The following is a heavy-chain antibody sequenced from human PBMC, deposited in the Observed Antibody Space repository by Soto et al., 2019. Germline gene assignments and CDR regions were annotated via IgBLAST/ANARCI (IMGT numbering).Heavy chain of an antibody. Sequence: PGESLKISCNGSGYSFTIYWITWVRQMPGKGLEWMGMIYGSDSYSSYSPSFQGQVTISADKPISTAYLQWSSLKASDTAMYYCATSRIAGSTDAFDIWGQGTMVTV. CDR3: ATSRIAGSTDAFDI. J-gene: IGHJ3*02. CDR2: IYGSDSYS. D-gene: IGHD1-26*01. CDR1: GYSFTIYW. V-gene: IGHV5-10-1*04.